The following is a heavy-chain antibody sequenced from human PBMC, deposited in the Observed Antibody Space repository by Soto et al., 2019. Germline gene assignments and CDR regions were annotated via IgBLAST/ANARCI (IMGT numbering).Heavy chain of an antibody. CDR1: GGTFSSYT. CDR3: ARESAVAGTGIDY. V-gene: IGHV1-69*08. J-gene: IGHJ4*02. D-gene: IGHD6-19*01. Sequence: QVQLVQSGAEVKKPGSSVKVSCKASGGTFSSYTISWVRQAPRQGLKWMGRIIPILGIANYAQKFQGRVTITADKSTSTAYMELSSLRSEDTAVYYCARESAVAGTGIDYWGQGTLVTVSS. CDR2: IIPILGIA.